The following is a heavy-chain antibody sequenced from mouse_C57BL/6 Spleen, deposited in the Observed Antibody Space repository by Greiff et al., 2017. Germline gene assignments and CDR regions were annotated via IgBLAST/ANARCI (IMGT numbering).Heavy chain of an antibody. CDR3: ARRGDSNYDWFAY. CDR2: IHPNSGST. Sequence: QVQLQQPGAELVKPGASVKLSCKASGYTFTSYWMHWVKPRPGQGLEWIGMIHPNSGSTNYNEKFKSKATLTVDKSSSTAYMQLSSLTSEDSAVYYCARRGDSNYDWFAYWGQGTLVTVSA. CDR1: GYTFTSYW. D-gene: IGHD2-5*01. V-gene: IGHV1-64*01. J-gene: IGHJ3*01.